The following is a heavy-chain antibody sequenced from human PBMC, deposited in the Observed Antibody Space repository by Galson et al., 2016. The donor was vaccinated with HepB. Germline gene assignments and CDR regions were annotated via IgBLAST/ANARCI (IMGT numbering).Heavy chain of an antibody. V-gene: IGHV3-23*01. Sequence: SLRLSCAASGFTFSSYAMSWVRQAPGKGLEWVSAISGSGGSTYYADSVKGRFTISRDNSKSTLYLQMNSLRAEDTAVYYCAKGGTSSSYGFDYWGQGTLVTVSS. CDR3: AKGGTSSSYGFDY. D-gene: IGHD6-13*01. CDR2: ISGSGGST. CDR1: GFTFSSYA. J-gene: IGHJ4*02.